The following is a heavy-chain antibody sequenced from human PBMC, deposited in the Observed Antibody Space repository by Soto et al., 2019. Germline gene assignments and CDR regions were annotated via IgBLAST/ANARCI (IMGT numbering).Heavy chain of an antibody. J-gene: IGHJ4*02. CDR2: IYYSGST. V-gene: IGHV4-39*07. CDR3: ARAGGLGAVAADY. Sequence: SETLSLTCTVSGGSISSSSYYWGWIRQPPGKGLEWIGSIYYSGSTYYNPSLKSRVTISVDTSKNQFSLKLSSVTAADTAVYYCARAGGLGAVAADYWGQGTLVTVSP. CDR1: GGSISSSSYY. D-gene: IGHD6-19*01.